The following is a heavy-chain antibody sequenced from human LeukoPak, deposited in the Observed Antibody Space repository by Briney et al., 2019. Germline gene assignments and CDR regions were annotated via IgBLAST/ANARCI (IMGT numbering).Heavy chain of an antibody. Sequence: PSQTLSLTCTVSGRSISSGGYYWSWLRQPPGKGLEWIGYIYPSGSTYYNPSLKSRVTISVDRSKNQFSLKLSSVTAADTAVYYCAREASIAAAGHDQTFDYWGQGTLVTVSS. CDR3: AREASIAAAGHDQTFDY. D-gene: IGHD6-13*01. CDR1: GRSISSGGYY. V-gene: IGHV4-30-2*01. CDR2: IYPSGST. J-gene: IGHJ4*02.